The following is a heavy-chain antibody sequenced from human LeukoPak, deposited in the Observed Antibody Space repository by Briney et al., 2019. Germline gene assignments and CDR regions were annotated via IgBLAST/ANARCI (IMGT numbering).Heavy chain of an antibody. CDR3: ARAGATGGTWDY. D-gene: IGHD6-13*01. V-gene: IGHV4-38-2*02. J-gene: IGHJ4*02. CDR2: IYHSGST. Sequence: PSETLSLTCTVSGYSISSGYYWGWIRQPPGKGLEWIGNIYHSGSTYYNPSLKSRVTISVDTSKNQFSLKLSSVTAADTAVYYCARAGATGGTWDYWGQGNLVTVSS. CDR1: GYSISSGYY.